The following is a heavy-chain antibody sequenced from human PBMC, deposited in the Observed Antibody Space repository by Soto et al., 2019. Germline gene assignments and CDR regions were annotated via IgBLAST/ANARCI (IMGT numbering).Heavy chain of an antibody. D-gene: IGHD1-26*01. CDR2: ISGSGGST. V-gene: IGHV3-23*01. J-gene: IGHJ1*01. CDR3: AKDRSWELLRVYLRH. CDR1: GFTFGSYA. Sequence: GGSLRLSCAASGFTFGSYAMSWVRQAPGKGLEWVSAISGSGGSTYYADSVKGRFTISRDNSKNTLYLQMNSLRAEDTAVYYCAKDRSWELLRVYLRHWGQGTLVTVSS.